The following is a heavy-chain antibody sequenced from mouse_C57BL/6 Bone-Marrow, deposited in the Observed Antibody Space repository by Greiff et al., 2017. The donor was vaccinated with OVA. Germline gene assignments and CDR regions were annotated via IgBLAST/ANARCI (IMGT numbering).Heavy chain of an antibody. CDR3: ASGGLRRRAWFAY. CDR2: IDPSDSYT. J-gene: IGHJ3*01. V-gene: IGHV1-50*01. D-gene: IGHD2-4*01. CDR1: GYTFTSYW. Sequence: VQLQQPGAELVKPGASVKLSCKASGYTFTSYWMQWVKQRPGQGLEWIGEIDPSDSYTNYNQKFKGKATLTVDTSSSTAYMQLSSLTSEDSAVYYCASGGLRRRAWFAYWGQGTLVTVSA.